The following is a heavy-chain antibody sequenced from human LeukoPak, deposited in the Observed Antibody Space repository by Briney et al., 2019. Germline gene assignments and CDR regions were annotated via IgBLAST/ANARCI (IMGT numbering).Heavy chain of an antibody. CDR1: GYTFTSYD. V-gene: IGHV1-8*01. J-gene: IGHJ5*02. CDR3: ARGGYDFWSGYYDWFDP. CDR2: MNPNSGNT. Sequence: ASVKVSCTASGYTFTSYDINWVRQATGQGLEWMGWMNPNSGNTGYAQKFQGRVTMTRNTSISTAYMELSSLRSEDTAVYYCARGGYDFWSGYYDWFDPWGQGTLVTVSS. D-gene: IGHD3-3*01.